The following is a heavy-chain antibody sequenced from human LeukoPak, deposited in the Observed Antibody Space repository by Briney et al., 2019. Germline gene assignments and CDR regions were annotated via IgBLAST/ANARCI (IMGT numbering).Heavy chain of an antibody. CDR3: ARDIAEYSSSWYAGY. J-gene: IGHJ4*02. CDR1: GYTFTSYG. CDR2: ISAYNGNT. D-gene: IGHD6-13*01. Sequence: GASVKVSCKASGYTFTSYGISWVRQAPGQGLEWMGWISAYNGNTNYAQKLQGRVTMTTDTSTSTAYMELRSLRSDDTAVYYCARDIAEYSSSWYAGYWGQGTLVTVSS. V-gene: IGHV1-18*01.